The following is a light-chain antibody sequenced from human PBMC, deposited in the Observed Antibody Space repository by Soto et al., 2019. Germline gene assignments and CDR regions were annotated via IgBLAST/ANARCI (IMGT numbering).Light chain of an antibody. Sequence: IVLTQSPGTLSLTPGERATLSCRASQSVSSNHLAWYQQKPGQAPRLLIYGASTRATGIPDRFSGSGSGTDFTLTISRLEPEDSAVYFCQPYDTSLPITFAQGTRLEI. CDR2: GAS. V-gene: IGKV3-20*01. J-gene: IGKJ5*01. CDR1: QSVSSNH. CDR3: QPYDTSLPIT.